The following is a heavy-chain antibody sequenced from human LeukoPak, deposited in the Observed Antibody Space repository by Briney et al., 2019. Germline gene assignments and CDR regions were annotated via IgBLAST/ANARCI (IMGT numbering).Heavy chain of an antibody. CDR2: IRYDGSNK. CDR3: AKDLLYSDVWGSYRPNPLDY. Sequence: GGSLRLSCAASGFTFSSYGMHWVRQAPGKGLEWVAFIRYDGSNKYYADSVKGRFTISRDNSKNTLYLQMNSLRAEDTAVYYCAKDLLYSDVWGSYRPNPLDYWGQGTLVTVSS. CDR1: GFTFSSYG. D-gene: IGHD3-16*02. J-gene: IGHJ4*02. V-gene: IGHV3-30*02.